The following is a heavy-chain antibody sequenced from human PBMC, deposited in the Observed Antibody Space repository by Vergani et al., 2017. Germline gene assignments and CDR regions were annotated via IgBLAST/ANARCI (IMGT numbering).Heavy chain of an antibody. CDR1: GFSLTTGGEG. D-gene: IGHD3-9*01. Sequence: QITLRESGPTLVKPTQTLTLTCTFSGFSLTTGGEGVGWIRQPPGRALEWLAFGYWNDDERYSPSLKSRVTITKDTSKNEVILTMATMDPVDTATYYCVHRLGYFDWDGAFDVWGQGTMVTVSS. V-gene: IGHV2-5*01. J-gene: IGHJ3*01. CDR2: GYWNDDE. CDR3: VHRLGYFDWDGAFDV.